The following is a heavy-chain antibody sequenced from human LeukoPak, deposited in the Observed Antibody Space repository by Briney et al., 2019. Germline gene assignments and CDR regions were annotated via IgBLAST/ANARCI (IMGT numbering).Heavy chain of an antibody. V-gene: IGHV3-7*01. CDR1: GFSFNSYW. CDR3: AGSGSYYDYYYMDV. J-gene: IGHJ6*03. D-gene: IGHD3-10*01. Sequence: GGSLRLSCVASGFSFNSYWMSWVRQASGKGLEWVANIKQDGGEKYYVDSVKGRFTISRDNAKNSLYLQMNSLRAEDTAVYYCAGSGSYYDYYYMDVWGKGTTVTISS. CDR2: IKQDGGEK.